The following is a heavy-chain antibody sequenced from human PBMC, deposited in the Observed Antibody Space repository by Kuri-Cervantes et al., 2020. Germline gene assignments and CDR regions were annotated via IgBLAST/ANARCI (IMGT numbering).Heavy chain of an antibody. J-gene: IGHJ4*02. Sequence: ASVKVSCKASGYTFTSYDINWVRQATEQGLEWMGWMNPNSGNTGYAQKFQGRVTMTRNTSISTAYMELSSLRSEDTAVYYCATNRGIAVAGSPEFDYWGQGTLVTVSS. D-gene: IGHD6-19*01. CDR1: GYTFTSYD. CDR3: ATNRGIAVAGSPEFDY. CDR2: MNPNSGNT. V-gene: IGHV1-8*01.